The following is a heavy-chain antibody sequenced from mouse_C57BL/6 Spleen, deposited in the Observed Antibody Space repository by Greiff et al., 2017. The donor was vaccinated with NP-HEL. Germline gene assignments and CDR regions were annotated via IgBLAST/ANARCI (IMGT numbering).Heavy chain of an antibody. CDR3: ARAALGQRYYFDY. CDR1: GYAFSSSW. J-gene: IGHJ2*01. CDR2: IYPGDGDP. Sequence: QVQLQQSGPELVKPGASVKISCKASGYAFSSSWMNWVKQRPGKGLEWIGRIYPGDGDPNYNGKFKGKATLTADKSSSTAYLQLGGQTSEDSAVYFCARAALGQRYYFDYWGQGTTLTVSS. D-gene: IGHD4-1*01. V-gene: IGHV1-82*01.